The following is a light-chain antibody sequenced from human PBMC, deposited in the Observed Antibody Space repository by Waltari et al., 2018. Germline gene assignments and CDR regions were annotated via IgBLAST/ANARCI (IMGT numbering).Light chain of an antibody. CDR3: QHYNNLPWA. Sequence: IQMTHSPPSRSASVGDRVTITCRASQGISSYLNWYQQKPGKAPRLLSYYSSRLESGVPSRFSGSGSGTEFTLIISSLQPEDFATYFCQHYNNLPWAFGQGTKVEIK. J-gene: IGKJ1*01. CDR1: QGISSY. V-gene: IGKV1D-13*01. CDR2: YSS.